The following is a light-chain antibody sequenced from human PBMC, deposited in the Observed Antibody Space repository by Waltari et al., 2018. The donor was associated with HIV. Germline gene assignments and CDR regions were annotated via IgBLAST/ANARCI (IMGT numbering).Light chain of an antibody. Sequence: QSVLTQPPSVSAAPGQKVTISCSGSSSYLGNNYVSWYQPLPGTAPKLLISDNNKRPSGIPDRFSGSKSGTSATLGITGLQTGDEADFYCGTWDGSLSAWVFGGGTKLTVL. J-gene: IGLJ3*02. CDR1: SSYLGNNY. CDR2: DNN. CDR3: GTWDGSLSAWV. V-gene: IGLV1-51*01.